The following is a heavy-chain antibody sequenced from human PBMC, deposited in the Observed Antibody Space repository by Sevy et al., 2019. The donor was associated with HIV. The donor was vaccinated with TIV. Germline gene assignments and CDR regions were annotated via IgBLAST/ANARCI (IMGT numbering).Heavy chain of an antibody. J-gene: IGHJ4*02. CDR2: IWFDGSNE. CDR3: ARDLEFYDYGDYGPAFNPDY. D-gene: IGHD4-17*01. CDR1: GFTFSTYG. V-gene: IGHV3-33*01. Sequence: GGSLRLSCAASGFTFSTYGMHWVRQAPGKGLEWLAVIWFDGSNEYYEDSVKGRFTISRAIAKNTLNLQMNSLRAEDTAVYYCARDLEFYDYGDYGPAFNPDYWGRGTLVTVSS.